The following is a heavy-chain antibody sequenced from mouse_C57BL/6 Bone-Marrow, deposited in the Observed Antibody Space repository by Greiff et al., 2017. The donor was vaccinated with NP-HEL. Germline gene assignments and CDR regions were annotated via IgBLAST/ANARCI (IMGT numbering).Heavy chain of an antibody. J-gene: IGHJ4*01. CDR3: ARETSYYSNWGYAMDY. Sequence: DVHLVESGGGLVKPGGSLKLSCAASGFTFSSYAMSWVRQTPEKRLEWVATISDGGSYTYYPDNVKGRFTISRDNAKNNLYLQMSHLKSEDTAMYYCARETSYYSNWGYAMDYWGQGTSVTVSS. D-gene: IGHD2-5*01. CDR1: GFTFSSYA. V-gene: IGHV5-4*01. CDR2: ISDGGSYT.